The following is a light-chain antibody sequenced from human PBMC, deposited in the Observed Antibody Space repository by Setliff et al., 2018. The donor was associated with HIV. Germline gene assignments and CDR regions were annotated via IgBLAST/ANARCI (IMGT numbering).Light chain of an antibody. CDR1: DNDVGGYSS. V-gene: IGLV2-14*01. CDR3: SSYASSSTVL. CDR2: EVS. Sequence: QSALTQPASVSGSPGQSITISCTGTDNDVGGYSSVSWYQHHPGKAPKLIIFEVSNRPSGISNRFSGSKSDNTASLTISGLQAEDEADYVCSSYASSSTVLFGGGTKVTVL. J-gene: IGLJ2*01.